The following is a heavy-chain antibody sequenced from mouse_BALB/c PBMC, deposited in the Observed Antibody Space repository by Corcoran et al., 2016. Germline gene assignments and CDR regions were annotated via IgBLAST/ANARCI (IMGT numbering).Heavy chain of an antibody. CDR3: AGYAMDY. Sequence: QVQLQQSGAELMKPGASVKISCKATGYTFSSYWIEWVKQRPGHGLEWIGEILPGSGSTNYNEKFKGKATFTADTSSNTAYMQLSSLTSEDSAVDYCAGYAMDYWGQGTSVTVSS. CDR2: ILPGSGST. J-gene: IGHJ4*01. V-gene: IGHV1-9*01. CDR1: GYTFSSYW.